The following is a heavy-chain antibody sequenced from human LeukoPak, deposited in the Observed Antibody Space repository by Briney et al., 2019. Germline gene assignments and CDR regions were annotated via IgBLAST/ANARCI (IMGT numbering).Heavy chain of an antibody. CDR2: IYYSGST. V-gene: IGHV4-59*01. Sequence: PSETLSLTCTVSGGSIRSYYWSWIRQPPGKGLEWIGYIYYSGSTNYNPSLKSRVTISVDTSKNQFSLKLSSVTAADTAVYYCARDYRSIKKHSSSWYSWWFDLGGQGTLVTVSS. CDR3: ARDYRSIKKHSSSWYSWWFDL. J-gene: IGHJ5*02. D-gene: IGHD6-13*01. CDR1: GGSIRSYY.